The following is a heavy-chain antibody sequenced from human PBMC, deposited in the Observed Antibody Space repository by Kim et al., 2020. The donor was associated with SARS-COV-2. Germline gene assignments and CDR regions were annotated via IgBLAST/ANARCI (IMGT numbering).Heavy chain of an antibody. CDR3: AKIRWDFTDYGMDV. V-gene: IGHV3-9*01. Sequence: AVSVKGRLPISRNNAKTSLYLKMNSLRAEDTALYYCAKIRWDFTDYGMDVWGQGTTVTVSS. J-gene: IGHJ6*02. D-gene: IGHD2-8*02.